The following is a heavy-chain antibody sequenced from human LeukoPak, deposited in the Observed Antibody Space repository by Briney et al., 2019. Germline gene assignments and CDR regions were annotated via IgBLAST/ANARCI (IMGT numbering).Heavy chain of an antibody. CDR1: GITFSSYS. D-gene: IGHD4-17*01. V-gene: IGHV3-48*01. Sequence: GGSLRLSCGASGITFSSYSMNWVRQAPGKGLEWVSYISSSGSTKYYADSVKGRFTISRDNARNSLYLQMNSLRAEDTAVYYCARGDYGFDYWGQGTLVTVSS. J-gene: IGHJ4*02. CDR3: ARGDYGFDY. CDR2: ISSSGSTK.